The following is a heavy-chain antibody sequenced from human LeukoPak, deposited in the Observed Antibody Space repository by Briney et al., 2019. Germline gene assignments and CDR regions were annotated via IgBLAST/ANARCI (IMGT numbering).Heavy chain of an antibody. V-gene: IGHV4-39*07. D-gene: IGHD6-13*01. CDR3: ARDNAGSGWFDP. CDR2: IYYSGNT. J-gene: IGHJ5*02. Sequence: SETLSLTCTVSGGSMSSSGHYWGWIRQPPRKGLEWIGTIYYSGNTYYNPSLKSRVTISVDTSKNQFSLKLSSVTAADTAVYYCARDNAGSGWFDPWGQGTLVTVSS. CDR1: GGSMSSSGHY.